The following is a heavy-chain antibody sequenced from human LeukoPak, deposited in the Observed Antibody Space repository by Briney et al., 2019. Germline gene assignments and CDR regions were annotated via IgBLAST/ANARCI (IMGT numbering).Heavy chain of an antibody. CDR3: TRDGGLLPDN. V-gene: IGHV3-74*01. Sequence: GGSLRLPCAASGFPFSTYAMHWVRQPPGKGLVWVSRISPDGTSRAYADSVQGRFIISRDYAKNTLSLQMNSLTTEDTAVYYCTRDGGLLPDNWGKGTLVTVSS. CDR2: ISPDGTSR. D-gene: IGHD2-21*02. J-gene: IGHJ4*02. CDR1: GFPFSTYA.